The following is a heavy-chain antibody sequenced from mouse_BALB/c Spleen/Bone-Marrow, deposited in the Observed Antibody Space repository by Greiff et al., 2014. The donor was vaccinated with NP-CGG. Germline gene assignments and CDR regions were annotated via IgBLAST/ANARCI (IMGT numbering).Heavy chain of an antibody. Sequence: VQLKESGAELVKPGASVKLSCTASGFNIKDTYMHWVKQRPEQGLEWIGRIDPANGNTKYDPKFQGKATITADTSSNTAYLQLSSLTSEDTAVYYCARYYYGSSYFDYWGQGTTLTGSS. J-gene: IGHJ2*01. CDR1: GFNIKDTY. CDR3: ARYYYGSSYFDY. CDR2: IDPANGNT. V-gene: IGHV14-3*02. D-gene: IGHD1-1*01.